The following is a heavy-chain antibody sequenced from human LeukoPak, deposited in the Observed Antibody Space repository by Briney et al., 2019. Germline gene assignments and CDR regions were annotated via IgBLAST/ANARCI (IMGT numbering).Heavy chain of an antibody. J-gene: IGHJ3*02. CDR2: IIPIFGTA. V-gene: IGHV1-69*13. CDR1: GGTFSSYA. CDR3: ARLRSIGASGHDASNI. Sequence: GASVKVSCKASGGTFSSYAISWVRQAPGQGLEWMGGIIPIFGTANYAQKFQGRVTITADESTSTAYMELSSLRSEDTAVYYCARLRSIGASGHDASNIWGQGTMVTVSS. D-gene: IGHD6-13*01.